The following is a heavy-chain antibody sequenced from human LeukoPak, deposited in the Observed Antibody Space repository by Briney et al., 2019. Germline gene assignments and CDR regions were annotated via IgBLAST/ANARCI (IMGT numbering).Heavy chain of an antibody. D-gene: IGHD6-19*01. CDR2: INPNSGGT. CDR1: GYTFTGYY. CDR3: ARDAPSSGWYLDY. V-gene: IGHV1-2*06. Sequence: ASVKVSCKASGYTFTGYYMHWVRQAPGQGLEWMGRINPNSGGTNYAQKLQGRVTMTTDTSTSTAYMELRSLRSDDTAVYYCARDAPSSGWYLDYWGQGTLVTVSS. J-gene: IGHJ4*02.